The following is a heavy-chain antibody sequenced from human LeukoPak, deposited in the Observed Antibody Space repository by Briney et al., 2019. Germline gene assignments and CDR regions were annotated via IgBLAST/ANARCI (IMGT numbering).Heavy chain of an antibody. CDR1: GFTFSSYT. D-gene: IGHD7-27*01. J-gene: IGHJ4*02. CDR2: ITTSDGNT. V-gene: IGHV3-23*01. CDR3: AKDGGLWVSAHWGDS. Sequence: GGSLRFSCAASGFTFSSYTMSWVRQAPGKGLEWVSTITTSDGNTYYADSVKGRFTVSRDNSKNTLYLQMNSLRAEDTAVYYCAKDGGLWVSAHWGDSWGRGTLVTVSS.